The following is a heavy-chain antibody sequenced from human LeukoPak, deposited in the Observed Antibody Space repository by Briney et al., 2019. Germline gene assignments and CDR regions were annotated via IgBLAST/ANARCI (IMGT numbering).Heavy chain of an antibody. J-gene: IGHJ4*02. CDR3: AREDENYSGSYYDY. Sequence: GGSLRLSCAASGFTFSDYYMSWIRQAPGKGLEWVSYISSSGSTIYYADSVKGRFIISRDNAKNSLYLQMNSLRAEDTAVYYCAREDENYSGSYYDYWGQGTLVTVSS. CDR1: GFTFSDYY. CDR2: ISSSGSTI. V-gene: IGHV3-11*04. D-gene: IGHD1-26*01.